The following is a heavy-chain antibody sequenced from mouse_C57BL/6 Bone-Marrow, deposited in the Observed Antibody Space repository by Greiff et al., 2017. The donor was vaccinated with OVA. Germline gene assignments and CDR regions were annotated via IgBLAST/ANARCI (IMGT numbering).Heavy chain of an antibody. CDR3: VRGGSSPYWYFDV. CDR1: GFSFNTYA. J-gene: IGHJ1*03. V-gene: IGHV10-1*01. D-gene: IGHD1-1*01. Sequence: EVKLMESGGGLVQPKGSLKLSCAASGFSFNTYAMNWVRQAPGKGLEWVARIRSKSNNYATYYADSVKDRFTISRDDSESMLYLQMNNLKTEGTAMYYWVRGGSSPYWYFDVWGTGTTVTVSS. CDR2: IRSKSNNYAT.